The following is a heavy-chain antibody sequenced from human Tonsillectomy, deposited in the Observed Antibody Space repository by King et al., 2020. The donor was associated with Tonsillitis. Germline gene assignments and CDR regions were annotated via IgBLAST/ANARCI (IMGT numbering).Heavy chain of an antibody. D-gene: IGHD2-2*01. Sequence: VQLVESGAEVKKPGSSVKVSCKASGGTFSSYVISWVRQAPGQGLEWMGGIIPILGTANYAQKFQGRVTITADESTSTAYMDLSSLRSEDTAIYYCAGPPAGYCSSATCRYAFDIWGQGTMVTVSS. J-gene: IGHJ3*02. V-gene: IGHV1-69*01. CDR3: AGPPAGYCSSATCRYAFDI. CDR2: IIPILGTA. CDR1: GGTFSSYV.